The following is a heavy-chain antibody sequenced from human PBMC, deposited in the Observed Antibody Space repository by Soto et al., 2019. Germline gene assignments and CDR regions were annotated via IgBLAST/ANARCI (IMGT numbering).Heavy chain of an antibody. D-gene: IGHD3-3*01. CDR3: ARDGPLRFRWPYQSDY. V-gene: IGHV3-30*04. Sequence: PGGSLRLSCTVSGFTLSSYAMHWVRQAPGKGLEWMAVVSYDGRNAYYADSVKGRFKISRDTSKNTLYLQMNSLRPEDTAVYYCARDGPLRFRWPYQSDYCGQGTLVTVPS. J-gene: IGHJ4*02. CDR1: GFTLSSYA. CDR2: VSYDGRNA.